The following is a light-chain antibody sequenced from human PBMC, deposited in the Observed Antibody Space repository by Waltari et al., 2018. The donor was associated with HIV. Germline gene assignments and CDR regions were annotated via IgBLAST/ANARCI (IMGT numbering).Light chain of an antibody. CDR2: EAS. CDR3: QQYMSWPRT. CDR1: QSVSDD. V-gene: IGKV3-15*01. Sequence: ETVMTQSPDSLSVSPGETVILSCRAIQSVSDDLAWYQQKPGRAPRLLSYEASTRNTGVPVKFRGTWYGTEFTLTISSLQSEDLGVYFCQQYMSWPRTFGQGTRVELK. J-gene: IGKJ1*01.